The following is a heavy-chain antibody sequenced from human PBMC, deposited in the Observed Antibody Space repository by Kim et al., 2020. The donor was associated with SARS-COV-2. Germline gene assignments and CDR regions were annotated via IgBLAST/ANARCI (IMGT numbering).Heavy chain of an antibody. D-gene: IGHD3-9*01. CDR2: INPNSGGT. Sequence: ASVKVSCKASGYTFTGYYMHWVRQAPGQGLEWMGWINPNSGGTNYAQKFQGWVTMTRDTSISTAYMELSRLRSDDTAVYYCARGSGVYYDILTGYYLMDYWGKGTLVTVSS. V-gene: IGHV1-2*04. CDR1: GYTFTGYY. J-gene: IGHJ4*02. CDR3: ARGSGVYYDILTGYYLMDY.